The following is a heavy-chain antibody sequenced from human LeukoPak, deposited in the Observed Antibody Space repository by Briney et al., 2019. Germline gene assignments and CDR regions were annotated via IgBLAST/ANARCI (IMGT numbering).Heavy chain of an antibody. Sequence: GESLRLSCAASGFTFSSYWMHWVRQAPGKGLVWVSRINSDGSITNYADSVKGRFTISRDNAKNTLYLQMDSLRAEDTAVYFCAKDPFNSMGYWGQGTLVTVSS. CDR1: GFTFSSYW. V-gene: IGHV3-74*01. CDR2: INSDGSIT. J-gene: IGHJ4*02. CDR3: AKDPFNSMGY. D-gene: IGHD4-23*01.